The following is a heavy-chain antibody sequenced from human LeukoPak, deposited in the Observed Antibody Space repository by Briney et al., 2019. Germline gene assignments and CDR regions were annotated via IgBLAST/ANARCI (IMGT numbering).Heavy chain of an antibody. CDR3: ARVDGSVDY. V-gene: IGHV1-8*03. Sequence: ASVKVSCKASGYTFTRYDINWVRQATGQGLEWMGWINTKSGMTGHAQKFQGRITITKDTSVSTVYMELSSLSSEDTAVYFCARVDGSVDYWGQGTLVTVSS. J-gene: IGHJ4*02. CDR1: GYTFTRYD. CDR2: INTKSGMT. D-gene: IGHD3-22*01.